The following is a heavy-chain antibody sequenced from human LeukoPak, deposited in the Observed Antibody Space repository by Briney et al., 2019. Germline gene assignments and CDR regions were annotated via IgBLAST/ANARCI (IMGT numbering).Heavy chain of an antibody. CDR3: ASCYYDSSGYYYFDY. CDR2: IKPSSGAT. J-gene: IGHJ4*02. Sequence: ASVKVSCKASGYTFSGHYMHWVRQAPGQGLEWMGWIKPSSGATNYAQKFRGRVTMTRDSSNRTSYMELSRLRSDDTALYYCASCYYDSSGYYYFDYWGQGTLVTVSS. CDR1: GYTFSGHY. V-gene: IGHV1-2*02. D-gene: IGHD3-22*01.